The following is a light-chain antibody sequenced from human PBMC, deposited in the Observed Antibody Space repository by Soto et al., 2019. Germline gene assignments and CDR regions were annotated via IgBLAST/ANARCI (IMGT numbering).Light chain of an antibody. V-gene: IGLV2-14*01. J-gene: IGLJ2*01. CDR3: SSYTSSSTLV. CDR2: EVS. CDR1: SSDVGGYNY. Sequence: QSALTQPASVSGAPGQSITISCTGTSSDVGGYNYVSWYHQHPGKAPKRRIYEVSNRPSGVSNRFSRSKSGNTASLTISGLQAEYEADYYFSSYTSSSTLVFGGGTKLTVL.